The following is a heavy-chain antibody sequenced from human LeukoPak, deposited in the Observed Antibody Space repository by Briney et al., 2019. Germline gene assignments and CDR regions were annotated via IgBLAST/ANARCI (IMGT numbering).Heavy chain of an antibody. CDR3: ARPHDILTAYYVGNWFDP. Sequence: PSETLSLTCTVSGGSIISSSYYWGWIRQPPGKGLEWIGSMYNSGNTFYNPSLKSRVTMSVDTSKNQFSLKLSSVTAADTAVYYCARPHDILTAYYVGNWFDPWGHGTLVTVSS. V-gene: IGHV4-39*01. J-gene: IGHJ5*02. CDR1: GGSIISSSYY. D-gene: IGHD3-9*01. CDR2: MYNSGNT.